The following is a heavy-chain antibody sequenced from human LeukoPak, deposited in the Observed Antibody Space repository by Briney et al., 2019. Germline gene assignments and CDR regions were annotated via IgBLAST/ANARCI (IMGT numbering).Heavy chain of an antibody. V-gene: IGHV3-11*04. CDR2: ISSSSSTI. J-gene: IGHJ5*02. CDR3: ARDYDSSGYNQGWFDP. D-gene: IGHD3-22*01. CDR1: GFTFSDYY. Sequence: PGGSLRLSCAASGFTFSDYYMSWIRQAPGKGLEWDSYISSSSSTIYYADSVKGRFTISRDNAKNSLYLQMNSLRAEDTAVYYCARDYDSSGYNQGWFDPWGQGTLVTVSS.